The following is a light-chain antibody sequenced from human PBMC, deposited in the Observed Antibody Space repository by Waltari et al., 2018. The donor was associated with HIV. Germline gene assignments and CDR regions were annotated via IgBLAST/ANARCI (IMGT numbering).Light chain of an antibody. J-gene: IGLJ3*02. CDR1: SRVVGCSSS. CDR2: DVS. CDR3: CSYGGYYTWV. V-gene: IGLV2-11*01. Sequence: QSALTQPRSVSGSPGQSVTISCTGTSRVVGCSSSVSWFQQHPDKAPELMIYDVSKRPSGVPDRFSGSKSGNTASLTISGLQAEDEAHYYCCSYGGYYTWVFGGGTKLTVL.